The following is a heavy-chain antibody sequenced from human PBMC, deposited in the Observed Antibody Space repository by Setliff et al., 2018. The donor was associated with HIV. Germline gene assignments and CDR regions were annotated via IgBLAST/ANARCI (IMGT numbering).Heavy chain of an antibody. CDR3: ARDLPVSNWYRYGLDY. D-gene: IGHD6-13*01. J-gene: IGHJ4*02. CDR1: GFTFSTYA. Sequence: GALRLSCAASGFTFSTYAMHWVRQAPGKGLEWVAIISYDGSKKYYADSVKGRFTISRDNSKNTLYLQMNSLRAEDTAVYYCARDLPVSNWYRYGLDYWGQGTLVTVSS. CDR2: ISYDGSKK. V-gene: IGHV3-30*01.